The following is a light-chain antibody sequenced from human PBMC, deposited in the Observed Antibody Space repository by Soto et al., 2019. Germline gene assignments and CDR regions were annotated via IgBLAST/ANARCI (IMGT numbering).Light chain of an antibody. V-gene: IGLV1-44*01. CDR2: SNN. Sequence: QSVLTQPPSASGTPGQRVTISCSGSTSNIGANTVNWYQQLPGTAPKLLLYSNNQRPSGVPDRFSGSKSGTSASLAISGLQSEDEAAYFCAAWDDSLNAYVFGTGTKLTVL. CDR3: AAWDDSLNAYV. J-gene: IGLJ1*01. CDR1: TSNIGANT.